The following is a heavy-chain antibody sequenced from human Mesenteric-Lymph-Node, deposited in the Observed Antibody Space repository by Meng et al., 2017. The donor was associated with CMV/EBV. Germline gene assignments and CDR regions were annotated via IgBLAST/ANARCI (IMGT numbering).Heavy chain of an antibody. J-gene: IGHJ5*02. V-gene: IGHV1-8*01. Sequence: ASVKVSCKASGYTFTSYDINWVRQATGQGLEWMGWMNPNSGNTGYAQKFQGRVTMTRNTSISTAYMELSSLRSEDTAVYYCARDWTSFNWFDPMGPGNPGHRLL. D-gene: IGHD2-2*01. CDR1: GYTFTSYD. CDR3: ARDWTSFNWFDP. CDR2: MNPNSGNT.